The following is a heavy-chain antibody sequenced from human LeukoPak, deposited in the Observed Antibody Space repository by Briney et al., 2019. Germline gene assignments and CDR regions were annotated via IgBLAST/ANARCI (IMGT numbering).Heavy chain of an antibody. V-gene: IGHV1-18*01. CDR1: GYIFTSYG. CDR3: ARDCIGCHGFDY. Sequence: ASVKASCKASGYIFTSYGISWVRQAPGQGLEWVGWVSAYADNTNYVQKFQGRVTMTTDTSTSTAYMELRSLRSDDTAVYFCARDCIGCHGFDYWGQGTLVTVSS. J-gene: IGHJ4*02. D-gene: IGHD2-15*01. CDR2: VSAYADNT.